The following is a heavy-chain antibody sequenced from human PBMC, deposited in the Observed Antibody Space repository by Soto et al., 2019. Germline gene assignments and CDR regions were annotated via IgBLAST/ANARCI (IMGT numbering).Heavy chain of an antibody. V-gene: IGHV4-34*01. Sequence: QVQLQQWGAGLLKPSETLSLTCAVYGGSFSGYYWSWIRQPPGKGLEWIGEINHSGSTNYNPSLKSRVTLSVDTSKTQFSLRLSSVPAADTAVYYCASGWGRIFDYWGQGTLVTVSS. CDR1: GGSFSGYY. D-gene: IGHD7-27*01. CDR2: INHSGST. CDR3: ASGWGRIFDY. J-gene: IGHJ4*02.